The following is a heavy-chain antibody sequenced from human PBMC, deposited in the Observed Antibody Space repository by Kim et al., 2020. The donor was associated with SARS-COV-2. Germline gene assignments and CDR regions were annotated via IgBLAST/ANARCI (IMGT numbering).Heavy chain of an antibody. CDR1: GASINTFY. CDR3: ARDLGISGTDFHYFYGLDV. V-gene: IGHV4-59*13. J-gene: IGHJ6*01. CDR2: VFQSGRT. D-gene: IGHD1-26*01. Sequence: SETLSLTRSVSGASINTFYWSWLRQAPGKGLDWIGYVFQSGRTKYNPSLKSRATISLDTTKNQVSLKLKSVTAADTAIYFCARDLGISGTDFHYFYGLDV.